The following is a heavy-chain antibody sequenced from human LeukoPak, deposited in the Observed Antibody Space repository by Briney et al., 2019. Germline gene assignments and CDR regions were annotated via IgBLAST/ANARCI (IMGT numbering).Heavy chain of an antibody. CDR3: AKGLSVFTVTDFDY. V-gene: IGHV3-23*01. Sequence: GRSLRLSCAASGFTFSSYAMSWVRQAPGKGLEWVSAISGSGGSTYYADSVKGRFTISRDNSKNTLYLQMNSLRAEDTAVYYCAKGLSVFTVTDFDYWGQGTLVTVSS. CDR2: ISGSGGST. J-gene: IGHJ4*02. D-gene: IGHD4-17*01. CDR1: GFTFSSYA.